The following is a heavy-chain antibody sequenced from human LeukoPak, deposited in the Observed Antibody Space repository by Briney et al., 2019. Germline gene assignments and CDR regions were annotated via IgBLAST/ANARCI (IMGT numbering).Heavy chain of an antibody. CDR1: GGSISSSSYY. V-gene: IGHV4-39*01. CDR2: IYYSGST. J-gene: IGHJ4*02. Sequence: SETLSLTCTVSGGSISSSSYYWGWIRQPPGKGLEWIGSIYYSGSTYYNPSLKSRVTTSVDTSKNQFSLKLSSVTAADTAVYYCARPSDFWSGYYDYWGQGTLVTVSS. CDR3: ARPSDFWSGYYDY. D-gene: IGHD3-3*01.